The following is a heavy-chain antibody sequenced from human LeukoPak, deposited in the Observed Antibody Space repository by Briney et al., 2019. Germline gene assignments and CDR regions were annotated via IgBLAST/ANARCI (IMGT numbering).Heavy chain of an antibody. V-gene: IGHV3-73*01. D-gene: IGHD1-26*01. CDR1: GFTFSGSA. CDR3: TRHEGELLEEGPFDY. J-gene: IGHJ4*02. CDR2: IRSKANSYAT. Sequence: GGSLRLSCAASGFTFSGSAMHWVRQASGKGLEWVGRIRSKANSYATAYAASVKGRFTISRDDSKNTAYLQMNSLKTEDTAVYYCTRHEGELLEEGPFDYWGQGTPVTVSS.